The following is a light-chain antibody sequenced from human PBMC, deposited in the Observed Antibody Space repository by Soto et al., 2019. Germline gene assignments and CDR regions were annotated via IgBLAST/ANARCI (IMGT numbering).Light chain of an antibody. J-gene: IGLJ2*01. V-gene: IGLV2-14*03. CDR2: NVY. CDR1: SSDVGGYNF. CDR3: NSYTSSSTLV. Sequence: QSALTQPASVSGSPGQSITISCTGTSSDVGGYNFVSWYQQHPGKAPKLMLYNVYDRPSGISHRFSGSRSGNTASLTISGLRAEDEAHYYCNSYTSSSTLVFGGGTQLTVL.